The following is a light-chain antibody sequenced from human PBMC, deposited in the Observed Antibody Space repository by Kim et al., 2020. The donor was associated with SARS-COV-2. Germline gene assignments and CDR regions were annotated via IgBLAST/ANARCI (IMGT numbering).Light chain of an antibody. CDR1: QSISSW. V-gene: IGKV1-5*01. Sequence: ASVGDRVTIPCRASQSISSWLAWYQQKPGKAPKLLIYDASSLESGVPSRFSGSGSGTEFTLTISSLQPDDFATYYCQQYNTRITFGPGTKVDIK. CDR3: QQYNTRIT. J-gene: IGKJ3*01. CDR2: DAS.